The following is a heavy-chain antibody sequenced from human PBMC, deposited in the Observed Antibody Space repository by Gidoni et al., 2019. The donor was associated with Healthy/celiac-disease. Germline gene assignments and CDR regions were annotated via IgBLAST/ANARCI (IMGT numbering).Heavy chain of an antibody. CDR2: ISGRGGST. D-gene: IGHD6-19*01. Sequence: EVQLLESGGGLVQPGGSLRLSCAAAGCTCSSYAMSWVRQAPGKGLDCVSAISGRGGSTYYADSVKGRFPISRDNSKNTLYLQMNSLRAEDTAVYYCANHPLGIAVAEYFDYWGQGTLVTVSP. CDR1: GCTCSSYA. V-gene: IGHV3-23*01. J-gene: IGHJ4*02. CDR3: ANHPLGIAVAEYFDY.